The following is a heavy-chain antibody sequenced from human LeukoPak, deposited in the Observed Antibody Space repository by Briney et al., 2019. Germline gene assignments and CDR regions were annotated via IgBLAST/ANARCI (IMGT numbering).Heavy chain of an antibody. J-gene: IGHJ4*02. D-gene: IGHD3-10*01. V-gene: IGHV1-69*01. CDR2: IIPIFGTA. CDR3: ARDTYGSGSYYANY. Sequence: ASVKVSCKAFGGTSSSYAISWVRQAPGQGLEWMGEIIPIFGTANYAQKFQGRVTITADESTSTAYMELSSLRSEDTAVYYCARDTYGSGSYYANYWGQGTLVTVSS. CDR1: GGTSSSYA.